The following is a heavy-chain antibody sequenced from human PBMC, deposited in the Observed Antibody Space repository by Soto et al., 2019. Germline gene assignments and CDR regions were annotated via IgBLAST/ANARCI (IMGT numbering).Heavy chain of an antibody. V-gene: IGHV1-3*01. J-gene: IGHJ4*02. Sequence: ASVKVSCKASGYTFTSYAMHWVRQAPGQRLEWMGWINAGNGNTKYSQKFQGRVTITRDTSASTAYMELSSLRSEDTAVYYCASDWSPPFLAVAGTSLDYWGQGPLVTVSS. D-gene: IGHD6-19*01. CDR1: GYTFTSYA. CDR3: ASDWSPPFLAVAGTSLDY. CDR2: INAGNGNT.